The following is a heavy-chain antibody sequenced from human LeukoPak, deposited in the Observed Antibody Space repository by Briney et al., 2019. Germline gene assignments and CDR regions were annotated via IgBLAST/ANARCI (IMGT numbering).Heavy chain of an antibody. J-gene: IGHJ4*01. V-gene: IGHV3-23*01. Sequence: GGSLRLSCAASGITFSSSATTWVRQAPGKGLEWVSSLNNGGDDTYYADSVKGRFTISRDNSKNTLYLQMNSLRVEDTAVYYRAKGRARDGYSYWGHGILVTVSS. D-gene: IGHD5-24*01. CDR3: AKGRARDGYSY. CDR1: GITFSSSA. CDR2: LNNGGDDT.